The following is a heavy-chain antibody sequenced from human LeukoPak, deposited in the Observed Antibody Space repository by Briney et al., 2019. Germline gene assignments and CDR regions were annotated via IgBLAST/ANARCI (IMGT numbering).Heavy chain of an antibody. CDR3: ARDNNGDFYYFDY. V-gene: IGHV3-30-3*01. CDR2: ISYDGSNK. Sequence: PGGSLRLSCAASGFTFSSYAMHWVRQAPGKGLEWVAVISYDGSNKYYADSVKGRFTISRDNSKSTLYLQMNSLRAEDTAVYYCARDNNGDFYYFDYWGQGTLVTVSS. D-gene: IGHD4-17*01. J-gene: IGHJ4*02. CDR1: GFTFSSYA.